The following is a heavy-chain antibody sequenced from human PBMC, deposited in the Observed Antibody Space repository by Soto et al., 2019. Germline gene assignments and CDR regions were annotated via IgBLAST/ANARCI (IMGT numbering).Heavy chain of an antibody. Sequence: GGSLRLYCAASRFTFSSYSMNWVRQAPGKGLEWVSSISSSSSYVYYADSVKGRFTISRDNAKNSLYLQMNSLRAEDTAVYYCARDRAVAGFYYYYGMDVWGQGTTVTVSS. CDR1: RFTFSSYS. J-gene: IGHJ6*02. CDR3: ARDRAVAGFYYYYGMDV. CDR2: ISSSSSYV. D-gene: IGHD6-19*01. V-gene: IGHV3-21*01.